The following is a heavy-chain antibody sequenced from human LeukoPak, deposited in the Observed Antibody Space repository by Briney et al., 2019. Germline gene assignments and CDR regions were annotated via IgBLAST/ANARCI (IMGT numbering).Heavy chain of an antibody. CDR2: VHYSGST. CDR3: ARGGSGTGRDYWYFDL. Sequence: SDTLSLTCTVSGGSISSSRYYWGWIRQPPGKGLEWIGSVHYSGSTYYNPSLKSRVTISVDTSKNRFSLKLNSVIAADTAVYYCARGGSGTGRDYWYFDLWGRGTLVTVSS. D-gene: IGHD3-10*01. V-gene: IGHV4-39*01. J-gene: IGHJ2*01. CDR1: GGSISSSRYY.